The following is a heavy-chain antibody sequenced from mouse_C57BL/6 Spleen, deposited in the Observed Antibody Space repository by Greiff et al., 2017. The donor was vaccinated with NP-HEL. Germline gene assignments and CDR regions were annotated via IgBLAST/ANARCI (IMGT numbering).Heavy chain of an antibody. Sequence: QVQLQQSGAELVRPGTSVKVSCKASGYAFTNYLIEWVKQRPGQGLEWIGVINPGSGGTNYNEKFKGKATLTADKSSSTAYMQLSSLTSEDSAVYFCARHYSNYVGAMDYWGQGTSVTVSS. CDR2: INPGSGGT. V-gene: IGHV1-54*01. CDR3: ARHYSNYVGAMDY. CDR1: GYAFTNYL. D-gene: IGHD2-5*01. J-gene: IGHJ4*01.